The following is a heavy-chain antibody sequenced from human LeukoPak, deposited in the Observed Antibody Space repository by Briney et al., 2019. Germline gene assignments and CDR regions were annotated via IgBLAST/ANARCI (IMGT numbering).Heavy chain of an antibody. V-gene: IGHV4-38-2*02. CDR2: IYHSGST. CDR3: ARDETRRAVAGTGY. J-gene: IGHJ4*02. CDR1: GYSISSGYY. D-gene: IGHD6-19*01. Sequence: SSETLSLTCTVSGYSISSGYYWGWIRQPPGKGLEWIGSIYHSGSTYYNPSLKSRVTISVDTSKNQFSLKLSSVTAADTAVYYCARDETRRAVAGTGYWGQGTPVTVSS.